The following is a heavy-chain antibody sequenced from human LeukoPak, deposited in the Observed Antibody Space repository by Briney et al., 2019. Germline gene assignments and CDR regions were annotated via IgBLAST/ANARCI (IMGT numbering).Heavy chain of an antibody. CDR1: CGSISSGRYY. D-gene: IGHD3-22*01. CDR2: IYTSGST. Sequence: SETLSLTCTVSCGSISSGRYYWCWIRQPAVKGLEWIGRIYTSGSTNYNPSLNRRVTISVDTSKNQVSLRLTSVAAADTAVYYCARDTYHYDISGYYRLDYWGQGTLVTVSS. V-gene: IGHV4-61*02. J-gene: IGHJ4*02. CDR3: ARDTYHYDISGYYRLDY.